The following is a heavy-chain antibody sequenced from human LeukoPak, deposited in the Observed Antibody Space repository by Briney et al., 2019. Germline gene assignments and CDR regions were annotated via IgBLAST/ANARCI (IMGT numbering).Heavy chain of an antibody. J-gene: IGHJ5*02. CDR2: ISSSSSYI. V-gene: IGHV3-21*01. D-gene: IGHD6-19*01. CDR3: ARGRVAVAGTVWFDP. CDR1: GFTFSSYS. Sequence: GGSLRLSCAASGFTFSSYSMNWVRQAPGKGLEWVSSISSSSSYIYYADSVKGRFTISRDNAKNSLYLQMNSLRAEDTAVYYCARGRVAVAGTVWFDPWGQGTLVTVSS.